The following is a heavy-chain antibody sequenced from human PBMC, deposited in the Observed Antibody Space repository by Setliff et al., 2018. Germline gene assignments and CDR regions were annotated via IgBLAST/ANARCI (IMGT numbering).Heavy chain of an antibody. Sequence: GASVKVSCKASGYTLSNSILSWVRQAPGQGLEWMGWISAYNGKTYFAQKFQDSITLTTDTSTNTGYLELRGLRSDDTAVYYCLRLVRYCTKIACQATSGDEVWGLGTLVTVSS. J-gene: IGHJ4*02. CDR3: LRLVRYCTKIACQATSGDEV. V-gene: IGHV1-18*01. D-gene: IGHD2-8*01. CDR1: GYTLSNSI. CDR2: ISAYNGKT.